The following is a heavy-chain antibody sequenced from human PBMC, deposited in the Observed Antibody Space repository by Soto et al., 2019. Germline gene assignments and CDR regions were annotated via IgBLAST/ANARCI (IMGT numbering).Heavy chain of an antibody. CDR3: AIDAGITMFRGVSDAFDI. Sequence: GGSLRLSCAASGFTFSSYGMHWVRQAPGKGLEWVAVISYDGSNKYYADSVKGRFTISRDNSKNTVYLQMNNLRAEDTAVCYCAIDAGITMFRGVSDAFDIWGQGTMVTVPS. V-gene: IGHV3-30*03. CDR1: GFTFSSYG. J-gene: IGHJ3*02. CDR2: ISYDGSNK. D-gene: IGHD3-10*01.